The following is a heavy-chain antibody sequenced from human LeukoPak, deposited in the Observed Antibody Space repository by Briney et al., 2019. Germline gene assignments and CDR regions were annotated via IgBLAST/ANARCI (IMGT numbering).Heavy chain of an antibody. Sequence: GGSLRLSCAASAFTFSTYAMSWVRQAPGKGLEWVSGISGSGGSTYYADSVKGRFTISRDNSKNTLYLQMNSLRAADTAVYYCARDADGGSFDYWGRGTLVTVSS. V-gene: IGHV3-23*01. CDR2: ISGSGGST. CDR1: AFTFSTYA. J-gene: IGHJ4*02. CDR3: ARDADGGSFDY. D-gene: IGHD2-15*01.